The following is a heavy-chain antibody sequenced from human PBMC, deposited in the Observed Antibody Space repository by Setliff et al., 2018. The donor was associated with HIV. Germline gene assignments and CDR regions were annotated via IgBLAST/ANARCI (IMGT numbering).Heavy chain of an antibody. J-gene: IGHJ6*01. CDR1: GGSINRGNYY. D-gene: IGHD3-10*01. CDR3: ARDNSYYYGSGSHYWYGMDV. CDR2: IHLSGDT. Sequence: SETLSLTCSVSGGSINRGNYYWTWIRQSAGKGLEWIGHIHLSGDTNYNPSLKSRVTMSIDTSKNQFSLKLSSVTAADTAVYYCARDNSYYYGSGSHYWYGMDVWGQGTTVTVSS. V-gene: IGHV4-61*09.